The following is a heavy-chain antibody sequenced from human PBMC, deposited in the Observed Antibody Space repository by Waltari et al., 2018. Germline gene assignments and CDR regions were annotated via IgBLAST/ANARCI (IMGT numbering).Heavy chain of an antibody. D-gene: IGHD3-16*01. CDR1: GGSFSGYY. Sequence: QVQLQQWGAGLLKPSETLSLTCAVYGGSFSGYYWSWIRQPPGKGLEWIGEINHGGSTNYNPSLKSRVTISVDTSKNQFSLKLSSVTAADTAVYYCARSRRPEGFLGETDYYYMDVWGKGTTVTVSS. V-gene: IGHV4-34*01. CDR3: ARSRRPEGFLGETDYYYMDV. J-gene: IGHJ6*03. CDR2: INHGGST.